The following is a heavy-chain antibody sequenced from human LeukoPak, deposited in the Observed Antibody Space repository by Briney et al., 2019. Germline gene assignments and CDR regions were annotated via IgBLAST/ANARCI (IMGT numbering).Heavy chain of an antibody. D-gene: IGHD3-9*01. CDR1: GFTFSSYA. V-gene: IGHV3-23*01. CDR2: ISGSGGST. CDR3: ARDLILTGYYHDY. J-gene: IGHJ4*02. Sequence: PGGSLRPSCAASGFTFSSYAMSWVRQAPGKGLEWVSAISGSGGSTYYADSVKGRFTISRDNSKNTLYLQMNSLRAEDTAVYYCARDLILTGYYHDYWGQGTLVTVSS.